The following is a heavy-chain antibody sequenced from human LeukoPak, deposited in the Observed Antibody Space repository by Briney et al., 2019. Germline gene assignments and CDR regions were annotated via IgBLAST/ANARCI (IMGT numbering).Heavy chain of an antibody. CDR1: GFTFSSYW. Sequence: GGSLRLSCAASGFTFSSYWMSWVRQAPGKGLEWVANINQTGSEKYFVDSVKGRFTISRDNAKNSLYLQMNSLRAEDTAVYYCARVADDYFDYCGQGTLVTVSS. CDR2: INQTGSEK. V-gene: IGHV3-7*01. J-gene: IGHJ4*02. CDR3: ARVADDYFDY. D-gene: IGHD6-19*01.